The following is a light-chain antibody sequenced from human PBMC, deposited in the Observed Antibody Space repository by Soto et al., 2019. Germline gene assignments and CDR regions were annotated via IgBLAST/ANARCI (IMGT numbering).Light chain of an antibody. CDR1: SSNIGAGYD. J-gene: IGLJ1*01. V-gene: IGLV1-40*01. Sequence: QSVLTQPPSVSGAPGQRGTISCTGSSSNIGAGYDVHWYQQLPGTAPKLLIYGNSNRPSGVPDRYSGSKSGTSASLAINGLQAEDEDDYYCQSYDSSLGGNNVFGTGTKVTVL. CDR3: QSYDSSLGGNNV. CDR2: GNS.